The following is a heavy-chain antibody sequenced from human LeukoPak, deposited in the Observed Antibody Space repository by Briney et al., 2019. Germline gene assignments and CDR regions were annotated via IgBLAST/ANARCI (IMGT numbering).Heavy chain of an antibody. CDR1: GGTFSSYA. V-gene: IGHV1-69*05. D-gene: IGHD6-6*01. Sequence: ASVKVSCKASGGTFSSYAISWVRQAPGQGLEWMGRIIPIFGTANYAQKFQGRVTITTDESTSTAYMELSSLRSEDTAVYYCAILRARSSSSQPYNWLDPWGQGTLVTVSS. J-gene: IGHJ5*02. CDR3: AILRARSSSSQPYNWLDP. CDR2: IIPIFGTA.